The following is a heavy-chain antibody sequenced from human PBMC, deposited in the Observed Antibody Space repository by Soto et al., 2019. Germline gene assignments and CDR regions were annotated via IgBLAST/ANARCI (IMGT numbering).Heavy chain of an antibody. V-gene: IGHV3-74*01. CDR1: GFTFSSYW. Sequence: GGSLRLSCAASGFTFSSYWMHWVRQAPGKGLVWVSRINSDGSSTSYADSVKGRFTISRDNAKNTLYLQMNSLRAEDTAVYYCARDNRIAAAGIYFDYWGQGTLVTVSS. CDR2: INSDGSST. CDR3: ARDNRIAAAGIYFDY. D-gene: IGHD6-13*01. J-gene: IGHJ4*02.